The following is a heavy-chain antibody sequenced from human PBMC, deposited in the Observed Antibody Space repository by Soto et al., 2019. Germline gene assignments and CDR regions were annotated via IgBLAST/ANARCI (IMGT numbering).Heavy chain of an antibody. CDR1: GGSITSRGYY. V-gene: IGHV4-31*03. J-gene: IGHJ4*02. Sequence: SLTCTVSGGSITSRGYYWSWIRQQPGKGLEWIGYIYYNGRTDYNPSLKSRVSISVDTSQNQFSLKLYSVTAADTAVYFCARVKDYYISMENWGQGNQVTVSS. D-gene: IGHD3-10*01. CDR3: ARVKDYYISMEN. CDR2: IYYNGRT.